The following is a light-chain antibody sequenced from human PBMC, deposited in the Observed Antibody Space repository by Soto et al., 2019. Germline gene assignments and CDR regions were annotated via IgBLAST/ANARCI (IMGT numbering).Light chain of an antibody. J-gene: IGKJ4*01. CDR1: QSISSY. V-gene: IGKV1-39*01. CDR3: QQSDSTPLT. Sequence: DIQMTQSPSSLSASVGDRVAITCRASQSISSYVNWYQQKPGKAPKLLIYAASSLQTGVPSRFSGSGSGTDFTLTISSLQPEDFATYYCQQSDSTPLTFGGGTKVEIE. CDR2: AAS.